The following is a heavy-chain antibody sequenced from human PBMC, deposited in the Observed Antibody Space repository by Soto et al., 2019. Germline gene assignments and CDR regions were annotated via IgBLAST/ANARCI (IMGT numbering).Heavy chain of an antibody. D-gene: IGHD2-8*01. J-gene: IGHJ4*02. Sequence: ASVKVSCKASGYTFTNHGISWVRQAPGQGLEWLGWISGHNGNTKYAQRLKGRVTMTADTSTSTAYMELRSLRSDDTAMYYCARDLYPLAYYLDFWGQGTLVTVS. CDR2: ISGHNGNT. CDR1: GYTFTNHG. CDR3: ARDLYPLAYYLDF. V-gene: IGHV1-18*04.